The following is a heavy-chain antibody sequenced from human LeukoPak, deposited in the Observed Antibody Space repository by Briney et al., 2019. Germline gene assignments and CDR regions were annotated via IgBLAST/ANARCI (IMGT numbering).Heavy chain of an antibody. D-gene: IGHD3-10*01. CDR2: IDYSGST. J-gene: IGHJ5*02. CDR3: ARWPYYYGSGSPMDWFDP. V-gene: IGHV4-39*07. Sequence: SETLSLTCSVSGGSISSSTYHWGWIRQPPGKGLEWIASIDYSGSTYYNPSLKSRVTISVGTSKNQFSLKLSSVTAADTAVYYCARWPYYYGSGSPMDWFDPWGQGTLVTVSS. CDR1: GGSISSSTYH.